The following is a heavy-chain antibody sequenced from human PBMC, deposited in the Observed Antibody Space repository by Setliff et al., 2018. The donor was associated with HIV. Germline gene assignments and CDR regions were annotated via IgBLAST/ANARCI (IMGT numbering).Heavy chain of an antibody. CDR1: GYTFISYA. J-gene: IGHJ4*02. V-gene: IGHV1-3*01. CDR3: ARDPTGGAARFDY. D-gene: IGHD6-6*01. CDR2: ITGGSGNT. Sequence: ASVKVSCKASGYTFISYAIHWVRQAPGQSLEWMGWITGGSGNTKYSEKFQGRVTLTRDTSASTAYMELSSLRSEDTAVYYCARDPTGGAARFDYWGQGTLVTVSS.